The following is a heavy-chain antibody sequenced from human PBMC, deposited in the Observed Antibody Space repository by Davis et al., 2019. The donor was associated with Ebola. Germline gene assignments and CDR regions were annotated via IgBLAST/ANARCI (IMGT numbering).Heavy chain of an antibody. V-gene: IGHV4-30-2*01. CDR1: GDSISRGVYS. J-gene: IGHJ5*01. CDR2: IYDTLNDIGVS. D-gene: IGHD3-22*01. Sequence: SETLSLTCAVSGDSISRGVYSWSWIRQPPGKGLEWIGYIYDTLNDIGVSSYNPSLESRVTILVDRSKNQFSLTLSSVTAADTAVYYCARDKGSRSYDTYGYYRWFDSWGQGTLVTVSS. CDR3: ARDKGSRSYDTYGYYRWFDS.